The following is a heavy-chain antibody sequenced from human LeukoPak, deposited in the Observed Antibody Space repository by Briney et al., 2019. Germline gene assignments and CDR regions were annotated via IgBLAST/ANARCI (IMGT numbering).Heavy chain of an antibody. CDR2: ISAYNGNT. CDR1: GGTFSSYA. V-gene: IGHV1-18*01. J-gene: IGHJ5*02. D-gene: IGHD2-2*02. Sequence: GASVKVSCKASGGTFSSYAISWVRQAPGQGLEWMGWISAYNGNTNYAQKLQGRVTMTTDTSTSTAYMELRSLRSDDTAVYYCARDLRSQLLYGHWYWFDPWGQGTLVTVSS. CDR3: ARDLRSQLLYGHWYWFDP.